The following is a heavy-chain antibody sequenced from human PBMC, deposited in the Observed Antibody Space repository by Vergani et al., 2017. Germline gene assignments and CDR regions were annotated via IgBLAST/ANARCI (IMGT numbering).Heavy chain of an antibody. D-gene: IGHD3-3*01. CDR2: IWYDGSNK. V-gene: IGHV3-33*01. Sequence: QVQLVESGGGVVQPGRSLRLSCAASGFTFSSYGMHWVRQAPGKGLEWVAVIWYDGSNKYYADSVKGRFTISRDNSKNTLYLQMNSLRAEDTAVYYCARGYDFWSGYYVYYYMDVWGKGTTVTVSS. J-gene: IGHJ6*03. CDR1: GFTFSSYG. CDR3: ARGYDFWSGYYVYYYMDV.